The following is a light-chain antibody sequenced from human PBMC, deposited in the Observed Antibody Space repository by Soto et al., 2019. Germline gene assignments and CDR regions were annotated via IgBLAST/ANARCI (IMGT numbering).Light chain of an antibody. J-gene: IGKJ1*01. Sequence: DIQMTQSPSSLSASVGDRVTITCRASQGISNYLAWYQQKPGKVPKLLIYAASTLQSGVPSRFSGSGSGTDFTLTISSLQPEDVATNNCQKYNNAPRTFGQGNKVEIK. V-gene: IGKV1-27*01. CDR1: QGISNY. CDR3: QKYNNAPRT. CDR2: AAS.